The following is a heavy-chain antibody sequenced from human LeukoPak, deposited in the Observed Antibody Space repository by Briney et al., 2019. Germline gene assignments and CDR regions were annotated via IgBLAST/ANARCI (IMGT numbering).Heavy chain of an antibody. J-gene: IGHJ4*02. V-gene: IGHV4-4*07. CDR2: IYTSGST. CDR3: ARARLPYGPYFDS. D-gene: IGHD4-17*01. CDR1: GGSISSYY. Sequence: SETLSLTCTVSGGSISSYYWSWIRQPAGKGLEWIGRIYTSGSTNYNPSPKSRVTISINTSKMQFSLKLRSVTVEDTGVYYCARARLPYGPYFDSWGQGTLVTVSS.